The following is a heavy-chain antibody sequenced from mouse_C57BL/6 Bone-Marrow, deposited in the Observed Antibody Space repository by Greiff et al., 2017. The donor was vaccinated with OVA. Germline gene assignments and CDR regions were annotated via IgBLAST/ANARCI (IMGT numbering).Heavy chain of an antibody. D-gene: IGHD1-1*02. CDR2: IFPRSGNT. CDR1: GYTFTSYG. CDR3: AGIYGGFAY. Sequence: VKLMESGAELARPGASVKLSCKASGYTFTSYGIRWVKQRTGQGLEWIGEIFPRSGNTYYNEKFKGKATLTADKSSSTAYMELRSLTSEDSAVYFCAGIYGGFAYWGQGTLVTVSA. J-gene: IGHJ3*01. V-gene: IGHV1-81*01.